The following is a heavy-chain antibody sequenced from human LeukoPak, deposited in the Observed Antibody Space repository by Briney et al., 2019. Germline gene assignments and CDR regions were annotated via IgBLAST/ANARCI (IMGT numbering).Heavy chain of an antibody. Sequence: GGSLRLSCAASGFTFSSYRMNWVRQAPGKGLEWVANIKQDGSEKYYVDSVKGRFTISRDNAKNSLYLQMNSLGAEDTAVYYCARDLAYFDTSGRKYSWFDPWGQGTLVTVSS. CDR3: ARDLAYFDTSGRKYSWFDP. D-gene: IGHD3-22*01. CDR1: GFTFSSYR. J-gene: IGHJ5*02. CDR2: IKQDGSEK. V-gene: IGHV3-7*01.